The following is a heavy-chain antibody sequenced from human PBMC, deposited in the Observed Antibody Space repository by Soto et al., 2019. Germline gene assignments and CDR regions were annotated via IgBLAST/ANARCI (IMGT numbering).Heavy chain of an antibody. CDR1: GGTFSSYA. D-gene: IGHD6-19*01. V-gene: IGHV1-69*13. Sequence: ASVKVSCKASGGTFSSYAISWVRQAPGQGLEWMGGIIPIFGTANYAQKFQGRVTITADESTSTAYMELSSLGSEDTAVYYCAGGRPPYSSGWHYPPHFDYWGQGTLVTVSS. CDR3: AGGRPPYSSGWHYPPHFDY. J-gene: IGHJ4*02. CDR2: IIPIFGTA.